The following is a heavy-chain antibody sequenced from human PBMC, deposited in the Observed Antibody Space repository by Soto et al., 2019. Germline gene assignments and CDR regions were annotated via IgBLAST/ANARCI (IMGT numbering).Heavy chain of an antibody. CDR1: GYTFTSYD. CDR3: ASEQQVRGFDP. D-gene: IGHD6-13*01. Sequence: QVQLVQSGAEVKKPGASVKVSCKASGYTFTSYDINWVRQATGQGLEWMGWMNPNSGNTGYAQKFQGRVTMTRNNSLSTAYMELSSLRSEGTAVYYWASEQQVRGFDPWGQGTLVTVSS. V-gene: IGHV1-8*01. CDR2: MNPNSGNT. J-gene: IGHJ5*02.